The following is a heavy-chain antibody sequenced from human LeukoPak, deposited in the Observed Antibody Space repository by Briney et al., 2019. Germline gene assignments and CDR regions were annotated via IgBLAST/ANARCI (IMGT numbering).Heavy chain of an antibody. J-gene: IGHJ4*02. CDR1: GCTLSSYA. Sequence: GASVKVSCKASGCTLSSYAISWVRPAPGQGREWMGGIIPIFGTANYAQKFQGRVKITADESTSTAYMELSSLRSEDTAVYYCARGTYSSSFFDYWGQGTLVTVSS. V-gene: IGHV1-69*13. CDR2: IIPIFGTA. D-gene: IGHD6-13*01. CDR3: ARGTYSSSFFDY.